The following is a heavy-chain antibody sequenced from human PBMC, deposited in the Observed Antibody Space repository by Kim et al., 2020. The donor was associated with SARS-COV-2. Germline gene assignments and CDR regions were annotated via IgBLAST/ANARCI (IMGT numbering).Heavy chain of an antibody. Sequence: SETLSLTCTVSGGSISSYYWSWIRQPPGKGLEWIGYIYYSGSTNYNPSLKSRVTISVDTSKNQFSLKLSSVTAADTAVYYCARQSSSWETYYYYYGMDVWGQGTTVTVSS. J-gene: IGHJ6*02. V-gene: IGHV4-59*08. CDR2: IYYSGST. CDR1: GGSISSYY. CDR3: ARQSSSWETYYYYYGMDV. D-gene: IGHD6-13*01.